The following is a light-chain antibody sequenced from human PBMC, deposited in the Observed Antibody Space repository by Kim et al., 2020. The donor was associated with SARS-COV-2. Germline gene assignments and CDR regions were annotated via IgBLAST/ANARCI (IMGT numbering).Light chain of an antibody. Sequence: ARVGDTVPLPCRASQGISSYVAWYQKKTVKAPKLLIYAASTLQTGVPSRFSGSGSGPEFTLSISSLQPEDFATYYCQQLDSYPITFGQGTRLEIK. CDR3: QQLDSYPIT. CDR2: AAS. CDR1: QGISSY. V-gene: IGKV1-9*01. J-gene: IGKJ5*01.